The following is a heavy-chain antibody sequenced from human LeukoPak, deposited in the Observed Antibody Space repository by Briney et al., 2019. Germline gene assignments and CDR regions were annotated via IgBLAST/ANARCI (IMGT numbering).Heavy chain of an antibody. CDR1: GGSVSSGSYY. V-gene: IGHV4-61*01. Sequence: SETLSLTCTVSGGSVSSGSYYWGWIRQPPGKGLEWIGYIYYSGSTNYNPSLKSRVTISVDTSKNQFSLKLSSVTAADTAVYYCARALGGDYVPLYYFDYWGQGTLVTVSS. J-gene: IGHJ4*02. CDR2: IYYSGST. CDR3: ARALGGDYVPLYYFDY. D-gene: IGHD4-17*01.